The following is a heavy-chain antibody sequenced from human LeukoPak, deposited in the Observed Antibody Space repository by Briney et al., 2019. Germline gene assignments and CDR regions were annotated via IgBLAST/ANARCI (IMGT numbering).Heavy chain of an antibody. Sequence: SETLSLTCTVSGGSISSSSYYWGWIRQPPGKGLEWIGSIYYSGSTYYNPSLKSRVTISVDTSKNQFSLKLSSVTAADTAAYYCARDYSSSSEIDYWGQGTLVTVSS. CDR2: IYYSGST. CDR1: GGSISSSSYY. J-gene: IGHJ4*02. V-gene: IGHV4-39*02. CDR3: ARDYSSSSEIDY. D-gene: IGHD6-6*01.